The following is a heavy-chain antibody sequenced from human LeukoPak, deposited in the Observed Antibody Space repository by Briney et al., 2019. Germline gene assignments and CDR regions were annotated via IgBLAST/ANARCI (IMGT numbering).Heavy chain of an antibody. CDR1: GFTFSNAW. V-gene: IGHV3-21*01. J-gene: IGHJ4*02. CDR2: LSSSSSKV. Sequence: GGSLRLSCAASGFTFSNAWMSWVRQAPGKGLEWVSSLSSSSSKVSYVDLVKGRFTISRDNAKNSLYLQMDSLRGEDTAVYYCTRDGIGPHDFWGQGTLVTVSS. CDR3: TRDGIGPHDF.